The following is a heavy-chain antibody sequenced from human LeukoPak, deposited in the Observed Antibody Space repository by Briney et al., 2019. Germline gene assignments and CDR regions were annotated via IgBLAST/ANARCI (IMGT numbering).Heavy chain of an antibody. V-gene: IGHV3-7*01. Sequence: PGGSLRLSCAASGFTFSSYWMSWVRQAPGKGLEWVANIKQDGSEKYYVDSVKGRFTISRDNARNSLYLQMNSLRAEDTAVYYCARDYYDSSGYSDYWGQGTLVAVSS. D-gene: IGHD3-22*01. J-gene: IGHJ4*02. CDR2: IKQDGSEK. CDR1: GFTFSSYW. CDR3: ARDYYDSSGYSDY.